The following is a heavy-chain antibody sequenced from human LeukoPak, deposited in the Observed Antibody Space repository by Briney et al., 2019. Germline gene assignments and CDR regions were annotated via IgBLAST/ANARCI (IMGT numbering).Heavy chain of an antibody. J-gene: IGHJ4*02. Sequence: GASVKVSCKASGYTFTSYYMHWVRQAPGQGLEWMGIINPSGGSTSYAQKFQGRVTMTRDMSTSTVYMELSSLRSEDTAVYYCAVSGYSGYAGYWGQGTLVTVSS. CDR2: INPSGGST. CDR1: GYTFTSYY. D-gene: IGHD5-12*01. V-gene: IGHV1-46*01. CDR3: AVSGYSGYAGY.